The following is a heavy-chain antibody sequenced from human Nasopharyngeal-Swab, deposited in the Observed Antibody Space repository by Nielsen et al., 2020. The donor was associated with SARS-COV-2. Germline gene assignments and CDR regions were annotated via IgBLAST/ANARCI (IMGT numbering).Heavy chain of an antibody. D-gene: IGHD5-12*01. CDR3: ARVWVDGGYGEHFDY. CDR2: ISADNGHT. Sequence: ASVKVSCKASIDTFTGHGISWVRQAPGQGLEWLGWISADNGHTNYAQKFEGRVTLTTDTSATTAYLDLRNLDSDDSGIYYCARVWVDGGYGEHFDYWGQGTLVNVSS. CDR1: IDTFTGHG. V-gene: IGHV1-18*01. J-gene: IGHJ4*02.